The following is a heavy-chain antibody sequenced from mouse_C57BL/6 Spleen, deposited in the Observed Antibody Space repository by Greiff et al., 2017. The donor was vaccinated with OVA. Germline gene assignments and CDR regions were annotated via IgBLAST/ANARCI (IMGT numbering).Heavy chain of an antibody. D-gene: IGHD1-1*01. CDR1: GYSFTDYN. V-gene: IGHV1-39*01. Sequence: EVQLQQSGPELVKPGASVKISCKASGYSFTDYNMNWVKQSNGKSLEWIGVINPNYGSTSYNQKFKGKATLTVDTSSSTAYMQLNSLTSEDSAVYYGARRGVSCGSSPRYFCGWGTGTTVTVAS. J-gene: IGHJ1*03. CDR3: ARRGVSCGSSPRYFCG. CDR2: INPNYGST.